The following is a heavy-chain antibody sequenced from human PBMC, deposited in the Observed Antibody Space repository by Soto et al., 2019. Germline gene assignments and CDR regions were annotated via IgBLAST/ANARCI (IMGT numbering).Heavy chain of an antibody. CDR3: ARGARGYGYGPEDY. D-gene: IGHD5-18*01. CDR2: IIPILGIA. J-gene: IGHJ4*02. V-gene: IGHV1-69*02. Sequence: QVQLVQSGAEVKKPGSSVKVSCKASGGTFSSYTISWVRQAPGQGLEWMGRIIPILGIANYAQKFQGRVTITADKSTSTAYMELSSLRSEDTAVYYCARGARGYGYGPEDYWGQGTLVTVSS. CDR1: GGTFSSYT.